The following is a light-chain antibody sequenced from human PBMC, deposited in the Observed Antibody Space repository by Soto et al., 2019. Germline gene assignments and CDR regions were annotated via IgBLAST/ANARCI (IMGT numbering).Light chain of an antibody. CDR1: QSVDSNY. J-gene: IGKJ3*01. V-gene: IGKV3-20*01. CDR3: QQYGSSPLFI. CDR2: GAS. Sequence: EIVLTQSPGTLSLSPGERATLSCRASQSVDSNYLAWYQQNPGQAPRLLIYGASTKATGIPDRFSGSGSGTDFTLNIRRQALEDAAVYHCQQYGSSPLFIFGPGTKVDIK.